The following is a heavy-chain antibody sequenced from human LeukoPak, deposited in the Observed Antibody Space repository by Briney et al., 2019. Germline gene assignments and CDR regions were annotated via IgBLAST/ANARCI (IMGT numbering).Heavy chain of an antibody. CDR3: ARGADANWGFHYYDMDG. CDR2: IYHCGRT. CDR1: GYSLSSGYN. V-gene: IGHV4-38-2*01. Sequence: SETLSLTCAVSGYSLSSGYNWGWSRQPPGKGLEWIGSIYHCGRTYYNQSLQSRVTITADTSTNPSSLKLSSVTAAHTAVYYCARGADANWGFHYYDMDGWGKGTTVTVSS. D-gene: IGHD7-27*01. J-gene: IGHJ6*03.